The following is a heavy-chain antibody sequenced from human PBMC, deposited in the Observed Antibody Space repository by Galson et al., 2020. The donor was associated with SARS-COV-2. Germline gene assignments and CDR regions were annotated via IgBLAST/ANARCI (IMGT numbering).Heavy chain of an antibody. CDR3: ARGTYYDFWSDGFDY. CDR2: IYYSGST. V-gene: IGHV4-31*03. J-gene: IGHJ4*02. CDR1: GGSISSGGYY. Sequence: SETLSLTCTVSGGSISSGGYYWSWIRQYPGKGLEWIGYIYYSGSTYYNPSLKSRVTISVDTSKNQFSLKLSSVTAADTAVYYCARGTYYDFWSDGFDYWGQGTLVTVSS. D-gene: IGHD3-3*01.